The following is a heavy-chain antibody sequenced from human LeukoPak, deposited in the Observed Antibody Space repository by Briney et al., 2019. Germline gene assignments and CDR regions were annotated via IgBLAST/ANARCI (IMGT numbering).Heavy chain of an antibody. CDR3: ARGYSGYYYYYGMDV. Sequence: GESLKISCKGSGYSFSRYWIGWVRQMPGQGLEWMGIIYPGDSDTRYSPSFQGQVTMSADKSISTAYLQWSSLKASDTAMYYCARGYSGYYYYYGMDVWGQGTTVTVTS. V-gene: IGHV5-51*01. D-gene: IGHD5-12*01. CDR1: GYSFSRYW. J-gene: IGHJ6*02. CDR2: IYPGDSDT.